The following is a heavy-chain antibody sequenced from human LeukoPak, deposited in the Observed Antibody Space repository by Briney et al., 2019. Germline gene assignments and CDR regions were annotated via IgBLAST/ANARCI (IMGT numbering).Heavy chain of an antibody. Sequence: GSLRLSCAASGFTFSTYTMNWVRQAPGKGLEWVSSISSSDTFIYYADSVKGRFTISRDNAKNSLYLQMKSLRAEDTAVYYCARDAGPLFDPWGQGTLVTVSS. CDR2: ISSSDTFI. CDR3: ARDAGPLFDP. V-gene: IGHV3-21*01. CDR1: GFTFSTYT. J-gene: IGHJ5*02. D-gene: IGHD6-13*01.